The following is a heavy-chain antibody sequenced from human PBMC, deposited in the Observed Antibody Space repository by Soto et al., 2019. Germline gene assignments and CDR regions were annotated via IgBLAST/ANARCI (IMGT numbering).Heavy chain of an antibody. CDR2: VSWNSGYI. V-gene: IGHV3-9*01. CDR3: AEDIGSYYGAFNN. D-gene: IGHD3-10*01. Sequence: EVQLVESGGGLVQPGGSLRLSCAASGFIFHDHAMHWVRQAPGKGLEWVSGVSWNSGYIGYADSVKGRFTISRDNAKNSLYLNMNSLRAEDTALYYCAEDIGSYYGAFNNWGQGTLVTVSS. J-gene: IGHJ4*02. CDR1: GFIFHDHA.